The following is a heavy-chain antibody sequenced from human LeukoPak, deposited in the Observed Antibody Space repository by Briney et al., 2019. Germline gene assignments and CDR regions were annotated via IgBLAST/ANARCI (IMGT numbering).Heavy chain of an antibody. CDR3: AKGAVGRYCSSGSCYRYFDY. CDR1: GFTCSSYA. CDR2: ISGSGGST. J-gene: IGHJ4*02. D-gene: IGHD2-15*01. V-gene: IGHV3-23*01. Sequence: GGSLRLSCAASGFTCSSYAMSWVRQPPGNGLEWVSAISGSGGSTYYADSVKGRFTISRDNSKNTLYLQMNSLRAEDTAVYYCAKGAVGRYCSSGSCYRYFDYSGQGALVTVSS.